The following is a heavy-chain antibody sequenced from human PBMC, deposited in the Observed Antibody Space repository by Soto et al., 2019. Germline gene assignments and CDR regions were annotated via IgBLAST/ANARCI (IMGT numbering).Heavy chain of an antibody. J-gene: IGHJ6*02. CDR2: IVPIFGTT. D-gene: IGHD6-19*01. V-gene: IGHV1-69*12. CDR3: ARVEAVAGLYNYHGLDV. Sequence: QVQLVQSGAEVKKPGSSVKVSCKVSGGTFSNYAIDWVRLAPGHGLERMGGIVPIFGTTYYTQTSQGRATSIADDSTNTAYLEMSSLRSEDTAIYYCARVEAVAGLYNYHGLDVWGQGTAFTVSS. CDR1: GGTFSNYA.